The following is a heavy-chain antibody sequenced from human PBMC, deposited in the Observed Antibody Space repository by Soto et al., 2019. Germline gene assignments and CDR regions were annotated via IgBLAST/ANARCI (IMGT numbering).Heavy chain of an antibody. CDR2: ISYDGSNK. D-gene: IGHD6-13*01. CDR1: GFTFSSYA. V-gene: IGHV3-30-3*01. Sequence: GGSLRLSCAASGFTFSSYAMHWVRQAPGKGLEWVAVISYDGSNKYYADSVKGRFTISRDNSKNTLYLQMNSLRAEDTAVYYCARGSIAAADAHWYFDLWGRGTLVTVSS. J-gene: IGHJ2*01. CDR3: ARGSIAAADAHWYFDL.